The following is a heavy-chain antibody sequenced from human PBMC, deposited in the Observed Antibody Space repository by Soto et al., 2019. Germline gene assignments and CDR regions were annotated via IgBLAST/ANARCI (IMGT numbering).Heavy chain of an antibody. V-gene: IGHV3-11*01. CDR3: ARRTDEIPYCSGGSCYWLGKDWFDP. Sequence: PGGSLRLSCAASGFTFSDYYMTWIRQAPGKGLEWVSYISSSGSTMDYIDSVKGRFTTSRDNAKNSLYLQMDSLRVEDTAVYYCARRTDEIPYCSGGSCYWLGKDWFDPWGQGTLVTVSS. J-gene: IGHJ5*02. CDR2: ISSSGSTM. CDR1: GFTFSDYY. D-gene: IGHD2-15*01.